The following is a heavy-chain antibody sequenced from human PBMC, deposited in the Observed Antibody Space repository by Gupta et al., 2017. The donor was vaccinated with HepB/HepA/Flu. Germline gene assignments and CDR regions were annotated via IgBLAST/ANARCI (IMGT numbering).Heavy chain of an antibody. CDR3: ASELVGATYFEY. V-gene: IGHV3-74*01. CDR2: INSDGSST. J-gene: IGHJ4*02. Sequence: EVQLVESGGGLVQPGGSLRLSCAASGFPFSSYWMHWVRQAPGKGLVWVSRINSDGSSTRNADAVKGRFTISRDNAKKTLYLQMKRLRAEDTAVYYCASELVGATYFEYWGQGTLVTVSS. CDR1: GFPFSSYW. D-gene: IGHD1-26*01.